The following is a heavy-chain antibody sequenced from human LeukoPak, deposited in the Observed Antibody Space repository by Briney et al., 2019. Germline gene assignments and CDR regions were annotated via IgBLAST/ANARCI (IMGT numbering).Heavy chain of an antibody. D-gene: IGHD3-16*01. CDR1: GFVFRTYW. CDR2: MKGDGSEI. V-gene: IGHV3-7*01. J-gene: IGHJ3*01. Sequence: GGSLRLSCTASGFVFRTYWMMWARQAPGKGLEWVANMKGDGSEIHYVDSVKGRFTISRDNAKNSLYLQMNSLRPEDTAVYYCARPAYTAAYDLWGQGTMVTVSS. CDR3: ARPAYTAAYDL.